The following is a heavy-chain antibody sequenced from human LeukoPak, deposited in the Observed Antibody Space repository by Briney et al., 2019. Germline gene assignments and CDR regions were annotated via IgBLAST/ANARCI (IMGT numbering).Heavy chain of an antibody. D-gene: IGHD3-22*01. V-gene: IGHV3-11*01. J-gene: IGHJ4*02. CDR3: ARSPLTYYYDSSGYPRY. CDR2: ISSSGSTI. Sequence: PGGSLSLSCAASGFPFSDYYMSWIRQAPGKGLEWVSYISSSGSTIYYADSVKGRFTISRDNAKNSLYLQMNSLRAEDTAVYYCARSPLTYYYDSSGYPRYWGQGTLVTVSS. CDR1: GFPFSDYY.